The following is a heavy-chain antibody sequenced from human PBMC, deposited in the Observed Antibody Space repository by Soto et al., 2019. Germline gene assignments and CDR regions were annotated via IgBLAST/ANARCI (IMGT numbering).Heavy chain of an antibody. CDR2: IYYHGNT. CDR1: GGPIPSRTYS. D-gene: IGHD6-19*01. CDR3: ASHDGFSSGWIFDY. Sequence: QMQLQESGPGLVKPSETLSLTCAVSGGPIPSRTYSWGWIRQPPGKTLEWIGTIYYHGNTYSNPPLKSRVTLSVDTSNNQLSLKLRSVTAADTAVYYFASHDGFSSGWIFDYWGHGTLVTVSS. V-gene: IGHV4-39*01. J-gene: IGHJ4*01.